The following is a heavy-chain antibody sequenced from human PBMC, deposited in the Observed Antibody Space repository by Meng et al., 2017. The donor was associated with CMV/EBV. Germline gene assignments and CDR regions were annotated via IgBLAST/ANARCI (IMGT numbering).Heavy chain of an antibody. CDR3: ARHNGGELVPGPDAFDI. CDR2: IYPGDSDT. J-gene: IGHJ3*02. CDR1: GYSFTSHW. Sequence: KVSCKGSGYSFTSHWIGWVRQMPGKGLEWMGIIYPGDSDTRYSPSFQGQVTISADKSISTASLQWSSLKASDTAMYYCARHNGGELVPGPDAFDIWGQGTTVTVSS. V-gene: IGHV5-51*01. D-gene: IGHD6-13*01.